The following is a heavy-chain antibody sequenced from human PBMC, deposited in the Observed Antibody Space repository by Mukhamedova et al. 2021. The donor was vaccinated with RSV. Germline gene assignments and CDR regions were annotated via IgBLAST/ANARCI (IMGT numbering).Heavy chain of an antibody. J-gene: IGHJ6*02. CDR3: ARRGYYYFGLDV. D-gene: IGHD3-10*01. V-gene: IGHV3-30*04. Sequence: SSYTLHWVRQAPGKGLEWVAVISSDGSNKKYADSVKGRLTISRDSSKNTLYLQMNSLRAEDTAVYFCARRGYYYFGLDVWGQGT. CDR2: ISSDGSNK. CDR1: SSYT.